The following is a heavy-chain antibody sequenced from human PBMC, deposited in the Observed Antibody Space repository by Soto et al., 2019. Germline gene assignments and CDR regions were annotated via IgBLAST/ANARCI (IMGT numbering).Heavy chain of an antibody. CDR1: GYTFTSYD. J-gene: IGHJ3*02. CDR3: GGLWFGEKDAFDI. D-gene: IGHD3-10*01. CDR2: MNPNSGNT. Sequence: QVQLVQSGAEVKKPGASVKVSCKASGYTFTSYDINWVRQATGQGLEWMGWMNPNSGNTGYAQKFQGRVTMTRNTSISTAYMELSSVRSEDTAVYYCGGLWFGEKDAFDIWGQGKMVTVSS. V-gene: IGHV1-8*01.